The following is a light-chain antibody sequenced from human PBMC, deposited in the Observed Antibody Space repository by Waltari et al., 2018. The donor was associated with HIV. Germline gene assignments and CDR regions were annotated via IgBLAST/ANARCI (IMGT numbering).Light chain of an antibody. V-gene: IGKV3-15*01. J-gene: IGKJ1*01. CDR3: QQYKNWPPLT. Sequence: ETVMTQSPATLSASPGDTVILSCTASQSIDDKLAWYQQKPGQSPRLLFYAASTGATGVPGRFSGSGSGTQFTLTISSLQSEDSALYYCQQYKNWPPLTFGQGTKVEIK. CDR2: AAS. CDR1: QSIDDK.